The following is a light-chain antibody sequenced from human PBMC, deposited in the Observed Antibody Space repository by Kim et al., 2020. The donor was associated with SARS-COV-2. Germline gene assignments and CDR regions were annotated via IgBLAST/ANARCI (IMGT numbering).Light chain of an antibody. J-gene: IGKJ1*01. CDR1: QGINRD. V-gene: IGKV1-27*01. CDR2: GAS. Sequence: DIQMTQSPSSLSASVGDGVTITCRASQGINRDLAWYQQRPGKVPKLLIYGASTLQSGVPSRFSGSGSGTYFTLTISSLQPEDVATYYCQKYNSAPWTFGQGTKLEI. CDR3: QKYNSAPWT.